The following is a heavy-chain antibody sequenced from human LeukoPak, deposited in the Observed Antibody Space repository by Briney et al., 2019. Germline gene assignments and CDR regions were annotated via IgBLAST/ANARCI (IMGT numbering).Heavy chain of an antibody. D-gene: IGHD5-18*01. V-gene: IGHV4-61*02. CDR2: VFTGGGT. J-gene: IGHJ6*03. CDR1: GASISIGSYH. CDR3: ARDVDGYGHMDV. Sequence: PSQTLSLTCTVSGASISIGSYHWSWIRQPAGKGLEWIGRVFTGGGTYFNPSLKSRVTSSIDTSKNQFSLRLTSVTAADTAVYYCARDVDGYGHMDVWGKGTTVTVSS.